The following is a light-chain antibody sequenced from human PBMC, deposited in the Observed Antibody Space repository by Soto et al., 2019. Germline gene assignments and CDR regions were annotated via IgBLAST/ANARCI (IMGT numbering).Light chain of an antibody. CDR1: TGAVTSGHY. Sequence: QAVVTQEPSLTVSPGGTVTLTCGSSTGAVTSGHYPYWFQQKPGQAPRTLIYDTTKKHSWTPARFSGSLLGGKAALPLTGAQPEDEAEYYCLLSYTRARHVVFGGGTKVTVL. J-gene: IGLJ2*01. V-gene: IGLV7-46*01. CDR2: DTT. CDR3: LLSYTRARHVV.